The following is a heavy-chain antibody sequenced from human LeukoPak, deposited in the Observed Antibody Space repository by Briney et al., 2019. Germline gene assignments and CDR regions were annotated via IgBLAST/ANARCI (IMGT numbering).Heavy chain of an antibody. CDR1: GGTFSSYA. CDR2: IIPIFGTA. J-gene: IGHJ3*02. Sequence: SVKVSCKASGGTFSSYAISWVRQAPGQGLEWMGGIIPIFGTANYAQKFQGRGTITTDEHTSAAYMALSSLRSEDTAVYYCARESGGNYDAFDIWGQGTMVTVSS. CDR3: ARESGGNYDAFDI. V-gene: IGHV1-69*05. D-gene: IGHD4-11*01.